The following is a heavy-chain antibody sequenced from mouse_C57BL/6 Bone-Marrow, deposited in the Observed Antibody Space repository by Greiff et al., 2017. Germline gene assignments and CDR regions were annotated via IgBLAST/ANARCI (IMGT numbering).Heavy chain of an antibody. J-gene: IGHJ3*01. V-gene: IGHV5-2*01. CDR3: AGQVDYGSSYRAY. D-gene: IGHD1-1*01. CDR2: INSDGGST. CDR1: EYAFPSHD. Sequence: EVQGVESGGGLVQPGESLKLSCESNEYAFPSHDMSWVRKTPEKRLELVAAINSDGGSTDYPDTMERRFIISRDNTKKTLYLQMSSLRSEDTALYYYAGQVDYGSSYRAYWGQGTLVTVSA.